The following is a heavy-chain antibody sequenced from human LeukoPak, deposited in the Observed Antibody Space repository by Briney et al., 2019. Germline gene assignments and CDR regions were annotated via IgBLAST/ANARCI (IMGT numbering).Heavy chain of an antibody. CDR1: GGSISSCEYY. J-gene: IGHJ4*02. Sequence: PSETLSLTCTVSGGSISSCEYYWSWIRQPPGKGLEWIGYFSYTGSTYYNPSVKSRVSISVDTSKNQFSLKLTSVTAADTAVYYCARALNGYFYALDCCVQGSRVTVSS. V-gene: IGHV4-30-4*01. D-gene: IGHD2/OR15-2a*01. CDR3: ARALNGYFYALDC. CDR2: FSYTGST.